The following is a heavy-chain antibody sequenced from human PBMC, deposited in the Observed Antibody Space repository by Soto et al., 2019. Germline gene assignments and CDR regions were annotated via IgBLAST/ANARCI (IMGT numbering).Heavy chain of an antibody. Sequence: SETLSLTCAXSGGSISSGGYSWSWIRQPPGKGLEWIGYIYHSGSTYYNPSLKSRVTISVDRSKNQFSLKLSSVTAADTAVYYCARGSSSGRGDYWGQGTLVTVSS. CDR3: ARGSSSGRGDY. J-gene: IGHJ4*02. CDR2: IYHSGST. V-gene: IGHV4-30-2*01. D-gene: IGHD6-25*01. CDR1: GGSISSGGYS.